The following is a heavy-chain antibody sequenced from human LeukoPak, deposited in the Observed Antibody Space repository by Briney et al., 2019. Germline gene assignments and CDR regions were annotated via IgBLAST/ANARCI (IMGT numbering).Heavy chain of an antibody. V-gene: IGHV3-30*02. J-gene: IGHJ4*02. D-gene: IGHD6-19*01. CDR3: ARGRKDQPAAVAGSHYFDY. CDR1: GFTFSNYG. CDR2: IRYDGSNK. Sequence: PGGSLRLSCSASGFTFSNYGIHWVRQAPGKRLEWVAFIRYDGSNKYYADSVKGRFTISRDNAKNTLYLQMNSLRAEDTAVYYCARGRKDQPAAVAGSHYFDYWGQGTLVTVSS.